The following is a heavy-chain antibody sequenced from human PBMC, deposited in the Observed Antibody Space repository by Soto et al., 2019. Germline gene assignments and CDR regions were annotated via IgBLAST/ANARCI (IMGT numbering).Heavy chain of an antibody. CDR1: GFTFSSYA. D-gene: IGHD1-26*01. J-gene: IGHJ6*02. CDR2: ISYDGSNK. V-gene: IGHV3-30-3*01. CDR3: AREGSYSGSSYYYYYGMDV. Sequence: GGSLKLSCAASGFTFSSYAMHWVRQAPGKGLEWVAVISYDGSNKYYADSVKGRFTISRDNSKNTLYLQMNSLRAEDTAVYYCAREGSYSGSSYYYYYGMDVWGQGTTVTVSS.